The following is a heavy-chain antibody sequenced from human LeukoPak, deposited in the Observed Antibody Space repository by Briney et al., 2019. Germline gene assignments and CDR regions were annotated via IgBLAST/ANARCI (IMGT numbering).Heavy chain of an antibody. Sequence: GGSLRLSWAASGFTFSSYAMSWVRQAAGKGLGWVSAISGSGGSTYYADSVTGRFTISRDNSKNTLYLQMNSLRAEDTAVYYCAKSVLSGSYFDYWGQGTLVTVSS. CDR2: ISGSGGST. D-gene: IGHD1-26*01. V-gene: IGHV3-23*01. CDR3: AKSVLSGSYFDY. J-gene: IGHJ4*02. CDR1: GFTFSSYA.